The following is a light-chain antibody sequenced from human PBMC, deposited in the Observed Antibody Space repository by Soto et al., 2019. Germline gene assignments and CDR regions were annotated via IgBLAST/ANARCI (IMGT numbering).Light chain of an antibody. CDR2: DAS. J-gene: IGKJ1*01. V-gene: IGKV3-11*01. CDR3: QQRSNWPRT. CDR1: QSVSSY. Sequence: EIVLTQSPATLSLSPGERATLSCRASQSVSSYLAWYQQKPGQTPRLLIYDASNRATGIPARFSGSGSGTDFTLTISSLEPGDFAVYYCQQRSNWPRTFGQGTKVELK.